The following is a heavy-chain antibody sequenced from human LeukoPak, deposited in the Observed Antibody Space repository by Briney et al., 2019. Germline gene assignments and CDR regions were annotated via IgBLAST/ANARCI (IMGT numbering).Heavy chain of an antibody. CDR2: IYYSGTT. CDR1: DDSITFRNYY. Sequence: SETLPLTCTVSDDSITFRNYYWVWIRQPPGKGLEWIGSIYYSGTTYYNPSLKSRVTMSVDTSKYQFSLRLTSATAADTALYYCARRRVTQGNYFDYWGQGTLVTVSS. V-gene: IGHV4-39*01. D-gene: IGHD2-21*02. J-gene: IGHJ4*02. CDR3: ARRRVTQGNYFDY.